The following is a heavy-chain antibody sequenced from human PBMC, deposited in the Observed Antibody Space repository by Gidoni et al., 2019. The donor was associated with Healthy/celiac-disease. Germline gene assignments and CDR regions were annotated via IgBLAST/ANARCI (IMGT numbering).Heavy chain of an antibody. CDR2: IIPVFGTA. J-gene: IGHJ4*02. Sequence: QVQLVQSGAEVKKPGSSVKVSCKASGGPFSSYAISWVRQAPGQGLEWMGGIIPVFGTANYAQKFQGRVTITADESTSTAYMELSSLRSEDTAVYYCARETYDDILTGYYDHRLFFDYWGQGTLVTVSS. CDR1: GGPFSSYA. D-gene: IGHD3-9*01. V-gene: IGHV1-69*01. CDR3: ARETYDDILTGYYDHRLFFDY.